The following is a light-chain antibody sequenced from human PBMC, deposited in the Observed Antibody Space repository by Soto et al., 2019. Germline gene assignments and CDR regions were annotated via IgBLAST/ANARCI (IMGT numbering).Light chain of an antibody. J-gene: IGKJ2*01. CDR1: QSVSSN. Sequence: EIVMTQSPGTLSVSPGEIVTLSCRASQSVSSNLAWYQQKPGQASRLLIHSASTRATGIPARFSGSVAGAEFTLTISSLQSEDLALYDCQQYNTWATFGQGTKLEIK. CDR2: SAS. V-gene: IGKV3-15*01. CDR3: QQYNTWAT.